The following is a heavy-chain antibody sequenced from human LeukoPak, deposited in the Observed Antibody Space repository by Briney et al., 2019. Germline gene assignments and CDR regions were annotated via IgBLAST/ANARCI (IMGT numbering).Heavy chain of an antibody. V-gene: IGHV1-18*01. CDR3: ASDDYGGNRFDY. J-gene: IGHJ4*02. CDR2: ISAYNGNT. Sequence: ASVKVSCKASGYTFTSYGISWVRQASGQGLEWMGWISAYNGNTNYAQKLQGRVTMTTDTSTSTAYMELSRLRSDDTAVYYCASDDYGGNRFDYWGQGTLVTVSS. CDR1: GYTFTSYG. D-gene: IGHD4-23*01.